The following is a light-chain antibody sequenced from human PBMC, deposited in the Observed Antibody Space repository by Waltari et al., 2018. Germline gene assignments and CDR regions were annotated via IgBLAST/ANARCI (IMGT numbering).Light chain of an antibody. CDR3: QQYNRWPPFT. CDR2: DAS. J-gene: IGKJ5*01. Sequence: VLTQSPATLSVSPGESAIIPCRASQSVSSNLAWYQQKPGQAPRLLIYDASTRATSIPAKFRGSGSGTEFTLTINSLQSEDSATYYCQQYNRWPPFTFGQGTRLEIK. CDR1: QSVSSN. V-gene: IGKV3-15*01.